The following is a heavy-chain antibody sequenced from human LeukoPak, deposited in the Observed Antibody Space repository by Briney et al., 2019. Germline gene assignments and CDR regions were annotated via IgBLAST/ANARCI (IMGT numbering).Heavy chain of an antibody. CDR1: GYTFTGYY. V-gene: IGHV1-2*02. D-gene: IGHD6-13*01. CDR3: ARGPYSSSWYVRYYYYYYMDV. Sequence: GASVKVSCKASGYTFTGYYMHWVRQAPGQGLEWMGWINPNSGGTNYAQKFQGRVTMTRDTSISTAYMELSSLRSEDTAVYYCARGPYSSSWYVRYYYYYYMDVWGKGTTVTVSS. J-gene: IGHJ6*03. CDR2: INPNSGGT.